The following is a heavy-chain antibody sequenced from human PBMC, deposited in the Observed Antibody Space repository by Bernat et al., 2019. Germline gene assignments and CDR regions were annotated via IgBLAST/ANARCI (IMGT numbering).Heavy chain of an antibody. CDR2: ISWNSGSI. CDR3: AKGFHPHIAAANLD. CDR1: GFTFDDYA. V-gene: IGHV3-9*01. D-gene: IGHD6-13*01. Sequence: EVQLVESGGGLVQPGRSLILSCAASGFTFDDYAMHWVRQAPGKVLEWVSGISWNSGSIGYADSVKGRFTISRDNAKNSLYLQMNSLRAEDTALYYCAKGFHPHIAAANLDWGQGTLVTVSS. J-gene: IGHJ4*02.